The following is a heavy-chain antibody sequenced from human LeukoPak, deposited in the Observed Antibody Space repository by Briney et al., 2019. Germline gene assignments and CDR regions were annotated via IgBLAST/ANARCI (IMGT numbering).Heavy chain of an antibody. Sequence: PSETLSLTCTVSGGSISSYYWSWIRQPPGKGLEWIGYIYYSGSTNYDPSLKSRVTISVDTSENQFSLKLSSVTAADTAVYYCARRRDYDILTGYFPFDYWGQGTLVTVSS. V-gene: IGHV4-59*08. CDR3: ARRRDYDILTGYFPFDY. CDR2: IYYSGST. J-gene: IGHJ4*02. CDR1: GGSISSYY. D-gene: IGHD3-9*01.